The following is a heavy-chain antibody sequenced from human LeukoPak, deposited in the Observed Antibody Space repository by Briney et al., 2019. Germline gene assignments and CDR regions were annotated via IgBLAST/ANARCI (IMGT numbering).Heavy chain of an antibody. CDR3: AKGGSALRLGELSLYSYFDY. CDR2: IRYDGSNK. J-gene: IGHJ4*02. V-gene: IGHV3-30*02. Sequence: GGSLRLSCAASGFTFSSYGMHWVRQAPGKGLEWVAFIRYDGSNKYYADSVKGRFTISRDNSKNTLYLQMNSLRAEDTAVYYRAKGGSALRLGELSLYSYFDYWGQGTLVTVSS. D-gene: IGHD3-16*02. CDR1: GFTFSSYG.